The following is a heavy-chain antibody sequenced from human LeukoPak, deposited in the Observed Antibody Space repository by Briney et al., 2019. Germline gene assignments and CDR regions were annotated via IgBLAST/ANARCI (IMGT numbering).Heavy chain of an antibody. CDR2: IGTITSTT. V-gene: IGHV3-48*03. CDR3: AKQSGYPWAVNYYYYMDV. D-gene: IGHD5-12*01. CDR1: GFTFGSYE. Sequence: GGSLRLSCAASGFTFGSYEMNWDRQAPGKGLEWVSYIGTITSTTYYVDSVKGRFTISRDNSKNTLYLQMNSLRAEGTAVYYCAKQSGYPWAVNYYYYMDVWGKGTTVTVSS. J-gene: IGHJ6*03.